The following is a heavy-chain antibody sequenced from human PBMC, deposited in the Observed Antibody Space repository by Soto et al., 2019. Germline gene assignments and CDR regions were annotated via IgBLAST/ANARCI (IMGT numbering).Heavy chain of an antibody. CDR2: IFNSGTT. Sequence: QVQLQESGPGLVKPSETLSLTCTVSGGSMSTYYWSWIRQPPGRGLEWIGYIFNSGTTSYNPSLKSGVTISGDTSKSQFSLKLSSVSAADTAVYYCASGVSSIPGRRYAFDIWGQGTMVTVSS. D-gene: IGHD6-6*01. CDR1: GGSMSTYY. J-gene: IGHJ3*02. V-gene: IGHV4-59*01. CDR3: ASGVSSIPGRRYAFDI.